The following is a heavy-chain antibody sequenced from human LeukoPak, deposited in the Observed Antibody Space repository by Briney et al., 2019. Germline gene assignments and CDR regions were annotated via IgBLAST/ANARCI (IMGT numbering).Heavy chain of an antibody. CDR3: ARPRIQLWFDPTFVNDAFDI. V-gene: IGHV1-24*01. CDR2: FDPEDGET. Sequence: GASVKVSCKVSGYTLTELSMHWVRQAPGKGLEWMGGFDPEDGETIYAQKFQGRVTMTEDTSTDTAYMELSTLRSEDTAVYYCARPRIQLWFDPTFVNDAFDIWGQGTMVTVSS. CDR1: GYTLTELS. D-gene: IGHD5-18*01. J-gene: IGHJ3*02.